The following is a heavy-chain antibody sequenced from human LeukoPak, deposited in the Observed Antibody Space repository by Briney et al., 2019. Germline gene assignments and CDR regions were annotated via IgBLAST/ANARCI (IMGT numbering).Heavy chain of an antibody. CDR2: IYYSGST. Sequence: SETLSLTCTVSGGSVSSGSYYWSWIRQPPGKGLEWIGYIYYSGSTNYNPSLKSRVTISVDTSKNQFSLKLSSVTAADTAVYYCAAGYTAGGLIFDYWGQGTLVTVSS. CDR3: AAGYTAGGLIFDY. D-gene: IGHD5-24*01. CDR1: GGSVSSGSYY. J-gene: IGHJ4*02. V-gene: IGHV4-61*01.